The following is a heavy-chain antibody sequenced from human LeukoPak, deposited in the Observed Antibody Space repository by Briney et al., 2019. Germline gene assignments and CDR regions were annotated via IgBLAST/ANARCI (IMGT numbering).Heavy chain of an antibody. CDR2: IYSSGST. J-gene: IGHJ1*01. CDR1: GGSISSSYYY. D-gene: IGHD2-21*02. V-gene: IGHV4-39*07. Sequence: TSETLSLTCTVSGGSISSSYYYWGWIRQPPGKGLEWIGSIYSSGSTYYNPSLKSRVTISVDTSKNQFSLKLSSVTAADTAVYYCAADCGGDCSSDHWGQGTLVTVSS. CDR3: AADCGGDCSSDH.